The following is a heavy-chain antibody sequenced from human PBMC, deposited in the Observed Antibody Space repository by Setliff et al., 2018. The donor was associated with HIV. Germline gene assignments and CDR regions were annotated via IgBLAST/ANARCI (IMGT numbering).Heavy chain of an antibody. J-gene: IGHJ4*02. Sequence: PGGSLRLSCAASEFTFSSYEMNWVRQAPGKGLEWVSYISSSGSTMYYADSVKGRFTISRDNAKNSLYLQMNSLRAEDTAVYYCASGGLDTAMVWGYYFDYWGQGTLVTVSS. CDR3: ASGGLDTAMVWGYYFDY. CDR2: ISSSGSTM. CDR1: EFTFSSYE. V-gene: IGHV3-48*03. D-gene: IGHD5-18*01.